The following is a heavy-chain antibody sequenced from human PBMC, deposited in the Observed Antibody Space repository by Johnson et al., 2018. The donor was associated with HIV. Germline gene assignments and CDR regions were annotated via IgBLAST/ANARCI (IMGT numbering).Heavy chain of an antibody. D-gene: IGHD3-3*01. CDR1: GFSVSSNY. Sequence: EVQLLASGGGLVQPGGSLRLSCAASGFSVSSNYMSWVRQAPGKGLEWVSVIYSGGSTYYADAVKGSFTSSTYNSKNTMYLQMKSRRAEDTAVYYCAKDHRITILGVVIGDDAFDIWGQGTMVTVSS. CDR2: IYSGGST. J-gene: IGHJ3*02. V-gene: IGHV3-66*01. CDR3: AKDHRITILGVVIGDDAFDI.